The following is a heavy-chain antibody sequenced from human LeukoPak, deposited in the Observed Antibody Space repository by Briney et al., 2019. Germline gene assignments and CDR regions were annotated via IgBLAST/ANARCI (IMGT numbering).Heavy chain of an antibody. CDR3: AKDLLASFGSFFYFDY. D-gene: IGHD2/OR15-2a*01. CDR2: ISGSGGST. V-gene: IGHV3-23*01. CDR1: GFTFSSYV. J-gene: IGHJ4*02. Sequence: PGGSLRLSCAASGFTFSSYVMSWVRQAPGKGLEWVSGISGSGGSTYYADSVKGRFTISRDNSKNTLYLQMNGLRAEDTAVYYCAKDLLASFGSFFYFDYWGQGTLVTVPS.